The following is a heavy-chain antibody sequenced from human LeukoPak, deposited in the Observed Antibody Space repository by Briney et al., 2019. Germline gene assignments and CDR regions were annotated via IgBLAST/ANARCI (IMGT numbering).Heavy chain of an antibody. D-gene: IGHD1-7*01. CDR1: GGSISSSSYY. CDR2: IYYSGST. J-gene: IGHJ5*02. Sequence: PSETLSLTCTVSGGSISSSSYYWGWIRQPPGKGLEWIGSIYYSGSTYYNPSLKSRVTISVDTSKNQFSLKLSSVTAADTAVYYCARRGSETRVADHWGQGTLVTVSS. V-gene: IGHV4-39*01. CDR3: ARRGSETRVADH.